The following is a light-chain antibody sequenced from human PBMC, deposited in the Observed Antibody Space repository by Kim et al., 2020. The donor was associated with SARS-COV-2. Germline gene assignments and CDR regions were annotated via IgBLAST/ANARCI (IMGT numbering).Light chain of an antibody. CDR2: DVS. J-gene: IGLJ7*01. CDR3: SSYTTSATRV. V-gene: IGLV2-14*03. Sequence: QSALTQPASVSGSPGQSISISCTGSKNDIGNYDFVSWHQQHPGKAPKLIIFDVSKRPSEGVSSRFSGSKSGNTASLTISGLQADDEAHYYCSSYTTSATRVFGGGTQLTVL. CDR1: KNDIGNYDF.